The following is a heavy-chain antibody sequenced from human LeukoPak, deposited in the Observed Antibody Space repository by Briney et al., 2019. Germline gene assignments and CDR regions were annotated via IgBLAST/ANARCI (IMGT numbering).Heavy chain of an antibody. J-gene: IGHJ6*03. CDR1: GGSFSGYY. V-gene: IGHV4-34*01. D-gene: IGHD4-17*01. CDR3: AKMGRDYGDYVSNYYYYYYMDV. Sequence: SETLSLTCAVYGGSFSGYYWSWIRQPPGKGLEWIGEINHSGSTNYNPSLKSRVTISVDTSKNQFSLKLSSVTAADTAVYYCAKMGRDYGDYVSNYYYYYYMDVWGKGTTVTISS. CDR2: INHSGST.